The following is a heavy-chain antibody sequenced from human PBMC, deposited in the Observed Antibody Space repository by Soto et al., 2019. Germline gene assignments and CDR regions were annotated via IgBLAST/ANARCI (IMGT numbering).Heavy chain of an antibody. V-gene: IGHV3-30*03. D-gene: IGHD3-10*01. J-gene: IGHJ4*02. CDR1: GFPFTSYG. CDR2: ISYDGSDK. CDR3: VGGQYYFDY. Sequence: QVQLVESGGGVVQPGRSLRLSCAASGFPFTSYGMHWVREGPGKGLEWVAIISYDGSDKYYADSVKGRFTISRDNSKNTLYLQMNSLIPEDTALYYCVGGQYYFDYRGQGTLVIVSS.